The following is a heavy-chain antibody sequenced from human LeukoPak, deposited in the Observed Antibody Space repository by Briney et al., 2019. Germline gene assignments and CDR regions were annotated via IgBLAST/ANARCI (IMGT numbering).Heavy chain of an antibody. V-gene: IGHV3-30-3*01. Sequence: GGSLRLSCAASGFTFSSYAMHWVRQAPGKGLEWVAVMSYDGSNKYYADSVKGRFTISRDNSKNTLYLQMNSLRAEDTAVYYCARDYDSSGSLDYWGQGTLVTVSS. CDR2: MSYDGSNK. CDR3: ARDYDSSGSLDY. CDR1: GFTFSSYA. J-gene: IGHJ4*02. D-gene: IGHD3-22*01.